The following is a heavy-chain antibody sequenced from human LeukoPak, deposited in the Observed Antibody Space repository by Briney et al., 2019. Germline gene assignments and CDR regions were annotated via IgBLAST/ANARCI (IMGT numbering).Heavy chain of an antibody. J-gene: IGHJ4*02. CDR3: AKGEGGSSGSSSCSTYFDY. V-gene: IGHV3-23*01. CDR2: ISGGGEST. CDR1: GFTFSSYA. Sequence: PGGSLRLSCAASGFTFSSYAMNWVRQAPGKGLEWVSAISGGGESTYNADSVRGRFIISRDNSKNTLYLQMNSLRAEDTAVYYCAKGEGGSSGSSSCSTYFDYWGQGTLVTVSS. D-gene: IGHD2-2*01.